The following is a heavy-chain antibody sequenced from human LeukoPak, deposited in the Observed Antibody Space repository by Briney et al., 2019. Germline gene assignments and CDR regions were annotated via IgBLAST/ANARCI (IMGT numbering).Heavy chain of an antibody. Sequence: PETLSLTCTVSGGSISSYYWSWVRQPPGEGLEWIGYMQYTGSTNYNPSLKSRVTISLDSSNSQLSLKLKSVTAADTAVYFCARVRRFNGPYNVYFDYWGQGTLVTVSS. CDR3: ARVRRFNGPYNVYFDY. CDR2: MQYTGST. J-gene: IGHJ4*02. CDR1: GGSISSYY. D-gene: IGHD2-8*01. V-gene: IGHV4-59*01.